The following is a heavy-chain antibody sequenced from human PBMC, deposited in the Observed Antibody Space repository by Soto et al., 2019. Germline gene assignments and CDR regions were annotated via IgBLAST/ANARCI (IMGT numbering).Heavy chain of an antibody. CDR1: GFTFSSYA. Sequence: EVQLLESGGGLVQPGGSLRLSCAASGFTFSSYAMSWVRQAPGKGLEWVSAISGSGGSTYYADSVKGRFTISRDNSKNTLYLQMNSLRAEDTAVYYCAKNPVIAVAGTGGQFDYWGQGTLVTVSS. CDR2: ISGSGGST. J-gene: IGHJ4*02. CDR3: AKNPVIAVAGTGGQFDY. D-gene: IGHD6-19*01. V-gene: IGHV3-23*01.